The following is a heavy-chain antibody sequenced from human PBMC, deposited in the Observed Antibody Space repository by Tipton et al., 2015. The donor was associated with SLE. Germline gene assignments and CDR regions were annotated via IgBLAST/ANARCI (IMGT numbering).Heavy chain of an antibody. Sequence: TLSLTCTLSGGSISSHSWCWIRQPPGKGLEWIGNIYFSGFTSYKPSLKSRVTISVDTSRNQFSLRLNSVTAADTAVYYCARGVRIAVVKGWYFDLWGRGTLVTVSS. D-gene: IGHD4-23*01. CDR2: IYFSGFT. J-gene: IGHJ2*01. CDR1: GGSISSHS. CDR3: ARGVRIAVVKGWYFDL. V-gene: IGHV4-59*11.